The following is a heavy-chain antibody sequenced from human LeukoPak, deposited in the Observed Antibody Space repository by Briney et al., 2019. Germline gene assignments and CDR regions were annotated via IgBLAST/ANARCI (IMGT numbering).Heavy chain of an antibody. V-gene: IGHV1-8*01. Sequence: ASVKVSCKASGYTFTSYDINWVRQATGQGLEWMGWMNPNSGNTGYAQKFQGRVTMTRNTSISTAYMELSSLRSEDTAVYYCARALLFESDFWSGYYSTYYYYGMDVWGQGTTVTVSS. CDR1: GYTFTSYD. D-gene: IGHD3-3*01. CDR3: ARALLFESDFWSGYYSTYYYYGMDV. J-gene: IGHJ6*02. CDR2: MNPNSGNT.